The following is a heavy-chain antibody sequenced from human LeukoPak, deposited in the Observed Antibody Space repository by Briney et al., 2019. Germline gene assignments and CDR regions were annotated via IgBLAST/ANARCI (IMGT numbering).Heavy chain of an antibody. CDR3: AKPAKTDYADY. CDR2: ISGSGGNT. Sequence: GGSLRLSCAASGFTFSSYGMNWVRQAPVKGLEWVSAISGSGGNTYYADSVKGRFTISRDNSKNTLYLQMNSLRAEDTALYYCAKPAKTDYADYWGQGTLVTVSS. J-gene: IGHJ4*02. V-gene: IGHV3-23*01. CDR1: GFTFSSYG. D-gene: IGHD1-14*01.